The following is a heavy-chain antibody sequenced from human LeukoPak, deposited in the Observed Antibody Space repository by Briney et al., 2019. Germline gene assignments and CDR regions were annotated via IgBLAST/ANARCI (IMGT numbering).Heavy chain of an antibody. J-gene: IGHJ3*02. CDR3: LTIVETDIDAFDI. D-gene: IGHD2-21*01. CDR2: IYSGGST. CDR1: GFTVSSNY. Sequence: GGSLRLSCAASGFTVSSNYMSWVRQAPGKGLEWVSVIYSGGSTYYADSVKGRFTISGDNSKNTLYLQMNSLRAEDTAVYYCLTIVETDIDAFDIWGQGAKVTVSS. V-gene: IGHV3-53*01.